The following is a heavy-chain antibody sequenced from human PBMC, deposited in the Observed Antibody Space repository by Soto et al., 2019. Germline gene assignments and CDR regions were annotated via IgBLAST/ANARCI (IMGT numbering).Heavy chain of an antibody. CDR3: AKGGRQWLVTSDFNA. V-gene: IGHV3-30*18. D-gene: IGHD6-19*01. CDR1: GFTFSDYA. J-gene: IGHJ4*02. CDR2: VSHDGRNT. Sequence: VQLVESGGGVVQPGRSLRLSCAASGFTFSDYAMHWVRQAPGKGLEWVAVVSHDGRNTHYADSVKGRFTISRDSSKSTISLETTRLRAEATAGYYCAKGGRQWLVTSDFNAWSQGAMVTVSS.